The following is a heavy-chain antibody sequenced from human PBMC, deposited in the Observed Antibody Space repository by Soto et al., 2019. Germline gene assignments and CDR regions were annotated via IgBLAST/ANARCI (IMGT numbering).Heavy chain of an antibody. CDR1: GYGFSRYW. D-gene: IGHD3-22*01. CDR3: ARDTFSGDSSGPHY. Sequence: PGESLKISCKGSGYGFSRYWIAWVRQTPGKGLEWMGLIYPGDSDTRYSPSFQGQVTISADKSITTAYLQWSSLKASDTAIYYCARDTFSGDSSGPHYWGQGTLVTVSS. V-gene: IGHV5-51*01. CDR2: IYPGDSDT. J-gene: IGHJ4*02.